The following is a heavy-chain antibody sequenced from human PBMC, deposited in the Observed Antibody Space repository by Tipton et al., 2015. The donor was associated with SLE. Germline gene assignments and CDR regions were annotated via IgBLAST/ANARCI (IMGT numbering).Heavy chain of an antibody. Sequence: TLSLTCTVSDESISSIAYYWGWFRQPPGKGLEWIGRFYYRWNTYYNPPLKSRVTISVDASKNQYSLKLTSVTAADTAVYYCARDPGDSYWDYYYGMDVWGQGTMVTVSS. J-gene: IGHJ6*02. CDR1: DESISSIAYY. CDR2: FYYRWNT. D-gene: IGHD3-10*01. CDR3: ARDPGDSYWDYYYGMDV. V-gene: IGHV4-39*07.